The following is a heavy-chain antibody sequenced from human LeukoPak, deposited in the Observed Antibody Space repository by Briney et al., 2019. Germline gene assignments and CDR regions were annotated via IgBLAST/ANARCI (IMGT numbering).Heavy chain of an antibody. Sequence: GGSLRLSCAASGFTFSSYGMHWVRQAPGKGLEWVAVIWYDGSNKYYADSVKGRFTISRDNSKSTLHLQMDSLRAEDSALYYCAKWPEGATPKFHHWGQGTLVTVSS. CDR1: GFTFSSYG. D-gene: IGHD1-26*01. V-gene: IGHV3-33*06. CDR2: IWYDGSNK. J-gene: IGHJ4*02. CDR3: AKWPEGATPKFHH.